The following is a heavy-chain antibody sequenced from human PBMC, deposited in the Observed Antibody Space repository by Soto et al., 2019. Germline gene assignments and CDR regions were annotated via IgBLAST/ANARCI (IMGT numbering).Heavy chain of an antibody. Sequence: GGSLRLSCAASGFTVSSNYMSWVRQAPGKGLEWVSVIYSGGSTYYVGSVKGRFTISRENAKNSLYLQMNSLRAGDTAVYYCARKNNNYYDSSGPGAFDIWGQGTMVTVSS. CDR3: ARKNNNYYDSSGPGAFDI. V-gene: IGHV3-66*01. CDR1: GFTVSSNY. D-gene: IGHD3-22*01. CDR2: IYSGGST. J-gene: IGHJ3*02.